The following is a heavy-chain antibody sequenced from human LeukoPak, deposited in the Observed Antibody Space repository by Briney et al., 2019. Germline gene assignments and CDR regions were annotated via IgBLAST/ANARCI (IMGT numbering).Heavy chain of an antibody. CDR2: VTGEGSS. V-gene: IGHV3-74*01. Sequence: RGSLRLSCAASGFIFSNYWMHWVRQHPGKEPVWVARVTGEGSSIYADPVKGRFTISRDNAKNRVSLQMNSLRVEDTGVYYCVRESSGYASWGQGTLVTVSS. CDR1: GFIFSNYW. J-gene: IGHJ5*02. CDR3: VRESSGYAS. D-gene: IGHD3-22*01.